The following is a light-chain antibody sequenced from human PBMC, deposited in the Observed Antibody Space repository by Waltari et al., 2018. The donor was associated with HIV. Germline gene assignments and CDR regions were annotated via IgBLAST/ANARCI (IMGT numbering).Light chain of an antibody. V-gene: IGLV1-44*01. CDR2: SNN. CDR3: AAWDDSLNGWV. Sequence: QSVLTQPPSASGTPGQRVTISCSGSSSNIGSYTVHWYQQLPGTAPNLLIYSNNQRPSGVPDRFSGSKSGTSASLAISGLQSEDEADYYCAAWDDSLNGWVFGGGTKLTVL. J-gene: IGLJ3*02. CDR1: SSNIGSYT.